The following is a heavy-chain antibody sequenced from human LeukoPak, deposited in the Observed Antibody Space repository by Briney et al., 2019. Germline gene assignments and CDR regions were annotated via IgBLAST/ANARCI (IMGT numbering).Heavy chain of an antibody. Sequence: GGSLRLSCAASGFTFSSYSMNWVRQAPGKGLEWVSSISSSSSYIYYADSVKGRFTISRDNAKNSLYLQMNSLRAEDTAVYYCARDPDASSGLDYWGQGTLVTVSS. V-gene: IGHV3-21*01. CDR3: ARDPDASSGLDY. CDR1: GFTFSSYS. CDR2: ISSSSSYI. J-gene: IGHJ4*02. D-gene: IGHD6-19*01.